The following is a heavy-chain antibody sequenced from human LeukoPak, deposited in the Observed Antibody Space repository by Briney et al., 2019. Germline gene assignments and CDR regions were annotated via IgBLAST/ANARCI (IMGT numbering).Heavy chain of an antibody. CDR2: MNPNSGNT. CDR3: ARDHLGEMATGIDY. CDR1: GYTFTSYD. D-gene: IGHD5-24*01. J-gene: IGHJ4*02. Sequence: ASVTVSCKASGYTFTSYDINWVRQATGQGLEWMGWMNPNSGNTGYAQKFQGRVTMTRDTSTSTVYMELSSLRSEDTAVYYCARDHLGEMATGIDYWGQGTLVTVSS. V-gene: IGHV1-8*01.